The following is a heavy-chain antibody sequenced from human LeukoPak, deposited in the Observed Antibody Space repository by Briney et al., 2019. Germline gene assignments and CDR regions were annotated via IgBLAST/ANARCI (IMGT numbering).Heavy chain of an antibody. CDR3: ARDSSGWYYDY. D-gene: IGHD6-19*01. V-gene: IGHV1-2*02. CDR2: INPNSGGT. J-gene: IGHJ4*02. CDR1: GYTFTDYY. Sequence: GASVKVSCKASGYTFTDYYLHWVRQAPGQGLEWMGWINPNSGGTNYAQRFQGRATMTRDTSISTAYMEVSSLRSDDTAVYSCARDSSGWYYDYWGQGTLVTVSS.